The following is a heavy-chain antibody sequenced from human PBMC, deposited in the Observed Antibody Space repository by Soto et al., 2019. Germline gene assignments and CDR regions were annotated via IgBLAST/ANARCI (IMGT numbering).Heavy chain of an antibody. CDR2: ISSTTNYI. CDR1: GFTFTRYS. J-gene: IGHJ4*02. Sequence: EVQLVESGGGLVKPGGSLRLSCAASGFTFTRYSMNWVRQAPGKGLEWGSSISSTTNYIYYGDSMNGRFTISKDNAKNSLYLEMNSLRAEDTAVYYCARESEDLTSIFDYWGQGTLVTVSS. V-gene: IGHV3-21*06. CDR3: ARESEDLTSIFDY.